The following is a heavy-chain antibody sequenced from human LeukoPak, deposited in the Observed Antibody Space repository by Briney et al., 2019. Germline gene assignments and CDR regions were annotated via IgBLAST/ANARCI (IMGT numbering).Heavy chain of an antibody. CDR2: IGPTGGST. D-gene: IGHD5-24*01. CDR3: ARDTPTVEMATKFDY. Sequence: PGGSLRLSCAASGFTFSSYAMTWVRQAPGKGLEWVSTIGPTGGSTYYADSLKGRFTISRDNAKNSLYLQMNSLRAEDTAVYYCARDTPTVEMATKFDYWGQGTLVTVSS. V-gene: IGHV3-23*01. CDR1: GFTFSSYA. J-gene: IGHJ4*02.